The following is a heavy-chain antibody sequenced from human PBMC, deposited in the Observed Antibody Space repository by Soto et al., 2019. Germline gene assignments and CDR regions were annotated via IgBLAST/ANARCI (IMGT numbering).Heavy chain of an antibody. CDR3: ARGAGYSSGWYYFDY. J-gene: IGHJ4*02. Sequence: PSETLSLTCTVSGGSISSYYWSWIRQPAGKGLEWIGYIYYSGSTNYNPSLKSRVTISVDTSKNQFSLKLSSVTAADTAVYYCARGAGYSSGWYYFDYWGQGTLVTVSS. D-gene: IGHD6-19*01. CDR2: IYYSGST. CDR1: GGSISSYY. V-gene: IGHV4-59*01.